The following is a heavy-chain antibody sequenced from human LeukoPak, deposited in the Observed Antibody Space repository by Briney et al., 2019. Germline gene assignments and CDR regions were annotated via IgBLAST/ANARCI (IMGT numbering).Heavy chain of an antibody. CDR1: GGSFSGYY. CDR3: ASVPNYGDPFDY. CDR2: INHSGST. J-gene: IGHJ4*02. V-gene: IGHV4-34*01. Sequence: SETLSLTCAVYGGSFSGYYWSWIRQPPGKGLEWIGEINHSGSTNYNPSLKSRVTISVDTSKNQFSLKLSSVTAADTAVYYCASVPNYGDPFDYWGQGTLVTVSS. D-gene: IGHD4-17*01.